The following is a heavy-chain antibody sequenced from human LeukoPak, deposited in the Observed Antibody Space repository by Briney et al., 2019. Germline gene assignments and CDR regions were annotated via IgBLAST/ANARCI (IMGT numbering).Heavy chain of an antibody. CDR3: ARDLTNIHTTGSTYGAIDI. D-gene: IGHD1-1*01. J-gene: IGHJ3*02. V-gene: IGHV3-30*04. CDR2: ISYDGSNK. Sequence: PGGSLRLSCAASGFTFSSYAMHWVRQAPGKGLEWVAVISYDGSNKYYADSVKGRFTISRDNSKNTLFLQMNSLRAEDTAVYYCARDLTNIHTTGSTYGAIDIWGQGTMVTVSS. CDR1: GFTFSSYA.